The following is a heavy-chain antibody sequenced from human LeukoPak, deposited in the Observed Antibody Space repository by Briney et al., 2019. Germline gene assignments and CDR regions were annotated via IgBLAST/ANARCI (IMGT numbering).Heavy chain of an antibody. CDR1: GGSFSGYY. J-gene: IGHJ4*02. Sequence: SETLSLTCAVYGGSFSGYYWSWIRQPPGKGLEWIGEINHSGSTNYNPSLKSRVTISVDTSKNQFSLKLSSVTAADTAVYYCARGWKGGGITFGGVISRYYFDYWGQGTLVTVSS. CDR2: INHSGST. CDR3: ARGWKGGGITFGGVISRYYFDY. V-gene: IGHV4-34*01. D-gene: IGHD3-16*02.